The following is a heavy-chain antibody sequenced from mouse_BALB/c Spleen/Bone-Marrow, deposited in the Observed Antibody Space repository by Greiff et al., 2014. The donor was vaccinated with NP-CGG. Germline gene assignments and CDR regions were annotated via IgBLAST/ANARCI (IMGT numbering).Heavy chain of an antibody. J-gene: IGHJ1*01. CDR2: VNPNNGGT. D-gene: IGHD1-1*01. V-gene: IGHV1-26*01. CDR3: ARGDYGSSYRYFDV. Sequence: QLQQSGPDPPKTKTSLNLSCHASRYSFTGYYMHWVQQSHGKSLEWIGRVNPNNGGTSYNQKFKGKAILTVDKSSITAYMELRSLTSEDSAVYYCARGDYGSSYRYFDVWGAGTTVTVSS. CDR1: RYSFTGYY.